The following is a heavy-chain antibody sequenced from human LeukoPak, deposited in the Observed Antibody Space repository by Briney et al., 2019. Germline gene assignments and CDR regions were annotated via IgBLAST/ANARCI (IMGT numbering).Heavy chain of an antibody. CDR1: GFTFSSYA. CDR2: ISSIGGST. V-gene: IGHV3-64D*06. J-gene: IGHJ4*02. CDR3: VKENSENYYGGGDY. Sequence: GGSLRLSCSASGFTFSSYAMHWVRQAPGKGLEYVSAISSIGGSTYYADSVKGRFTISRDNSKNTLYLQMSAPRAEDTAVYYCVKENSENYYGGGDYWGQGTLVTVSS. D-gene: IGHD1-26*01.